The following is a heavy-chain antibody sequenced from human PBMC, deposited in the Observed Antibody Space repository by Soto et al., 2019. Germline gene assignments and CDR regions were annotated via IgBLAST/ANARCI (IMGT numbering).Heavy chain of an antibody. Sequence: QVQLVQSGAEVKKAGAAVNISCKASRYTFTGYFIHWVRQAPGLGLEWMGWINSDSGDTEYAQKFQGWVTMTRDTSINTAYMELRRLKSDDTAVYFCAFSMGYRYGYDYWGQGTLVTVSS. CDR2: INSDSGDT. J-gene: IGHJ4*02. CDR3: AFSMGYRYGYDY. D-gene: IGHD5-18*01. CDR1: RYTFTGYF. V-gene: IGHV1-2*04.